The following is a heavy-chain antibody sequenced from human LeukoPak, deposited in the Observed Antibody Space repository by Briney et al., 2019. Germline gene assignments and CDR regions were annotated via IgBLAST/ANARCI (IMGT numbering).Heavy chain of an antibody. CDR1: GFTFSSYS. Sequence: PGGSLRLSCAASGFTFSSYSMNWVRQAPGKGLEWVSSISSSSSYIYYADSVKGRFTISRDNAKNSLYLQMNSLRAEDTAVYYCARDQGYSSSWSRGYYYMDVWGKGTTVTVSS. V-gene: IGHV3-21*01. D-gene: IGHD6-13*01. CDR2: ISSSSSYI. J-gene: IGHJ6*03. CDR3: ARDQGYSSSWSRGYYYMDV.